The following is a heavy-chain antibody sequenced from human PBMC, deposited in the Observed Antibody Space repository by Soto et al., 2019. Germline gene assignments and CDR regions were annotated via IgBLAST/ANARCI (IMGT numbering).Heavy chain of an antibody. CDR3: ETTILTGYYYYGMDV. V-gene: IGHV5-51*01. J-gene: IGHJ6*02. D-gene: IGHD3-9*01. CDR2: IYPGDSDT. CDR1: GYSFTSYW. Sequence: GESLKISCNGSGYSFTSYWIGWVRQMPGKGLEWMGIIYPGDSDTRYSPSFQGQVTISADKSISTAYLQWSSLKASDTAMYYCETTILTGYYYYGMDVWGQGTTVTVSS.